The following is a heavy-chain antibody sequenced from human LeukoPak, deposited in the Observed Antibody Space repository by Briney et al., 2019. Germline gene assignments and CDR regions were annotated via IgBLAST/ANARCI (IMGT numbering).Heavy chain of an antibody. J-gene: IGHJ4*02. CDR3: ARRDYTGGSLDY. CDR1: GYTFTSYY. D-gene: IGHD3-3*01. CDR2: INPSGGST. V-gene: IGHV1-46*01. Sequence: ASVTVSFTASGYTFTSYYMHWVRQAPGQGLEWMGIINPSGGSTSYAQKFQGRVTMTRDTSTSTVYMELSSLRSEDTAVYYCARRDYTGGSLDYWGQGTLVTVSS.